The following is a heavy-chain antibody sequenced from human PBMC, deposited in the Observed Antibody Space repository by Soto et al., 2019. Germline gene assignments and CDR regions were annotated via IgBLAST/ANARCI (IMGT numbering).Heavy chain of an antibody. CDR2: IIPIFGTA. CDR3: ARSDSGYGAFDI. CDR1: GGTFSSYA. Sequence: GASVKVSCKASGGTFSSYAISWVRQAPGQGLEWMGGIIPIFGTANYAQKFQGGVTITADESTSTAYMELSSLRSEDTAVYYCARSDSGYGAFDIWGQGTMVTVSS. J-gene: IGHJ3*02. V-gene: IGHV1-69*13. D-gene: IGHD3-22*01.